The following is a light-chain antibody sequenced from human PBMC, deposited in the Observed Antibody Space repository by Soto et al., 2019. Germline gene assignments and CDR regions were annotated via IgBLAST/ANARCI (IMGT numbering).Light chain of an antibody. CDR3: QQYNNYLMYT. CDR2: DAS. V-gene: IGKV1-5*01. J-gene: IGKJ2*01. CDR1: QSISSW. Sequence: DIQMTQSPPTLSASVGDRVTITCRASQSISSWLAWYQQKPGKAPKLLIYDASTLESGVPSRFSGSGSGTEFTLTISSLQPDDFATYYCQQYNNYLMYTFGQWTKLEIK.